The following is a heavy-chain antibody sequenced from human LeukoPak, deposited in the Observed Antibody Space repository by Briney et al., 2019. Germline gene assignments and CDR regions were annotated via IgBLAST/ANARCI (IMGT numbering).Heavy chain of an antibody. J-gene: IGHJ4*02. CDR2: ISSNGGST. CDR1: GFTFSSYA. CDR3: GIVGARYSSSWDY. D-gene: IGHD6-6*01. Sequence: PGGSLRHSCSASGFTFSSYAMHWVRQAPGKGLEYVSAISSNGGSTYYADSVKGRFTISRDNAKNTLYLQMSSLRAEDTAVYYCGIVGARYSSSWDYWGQGTLVTVSS. V-gene: IGHV3-64D*06.